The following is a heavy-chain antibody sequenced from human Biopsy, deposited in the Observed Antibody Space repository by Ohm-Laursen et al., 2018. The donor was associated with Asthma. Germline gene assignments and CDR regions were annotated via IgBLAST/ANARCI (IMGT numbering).Heavy chain of an antibody. CDR1: GGTFNTYV. D-gene: IGHD2-2*01. CDR2: INSVFGTT. Sequence: VASVKVSCKPLGGTFNTYVIGWVRQAPGQGLEWMGGINSVFGTTTYPQKFQDRVTITADDSTSTVYMELSSLRSEDTAVYYCARKAGSCISRTCYSLDFWGQGTLVTVSS. J-gene: IGHJ4*02. CDR3: ARKAGSCISRTCYSLDF. V-gene: IGHV1-69*13.